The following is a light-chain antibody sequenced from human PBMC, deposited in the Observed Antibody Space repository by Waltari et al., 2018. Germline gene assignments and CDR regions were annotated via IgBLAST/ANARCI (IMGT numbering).Light chain of an antibody. CDR3: SSFTSKRTVV. CDR1: RSDVGDYNY. J-gene: IGLJ3*02. Sequence: QSALTQPASVSGSPGQSITISCSGSRSDVGDYNYVSWYQQHPGKAPKLLIYDVSKRHSGASNRSSDSKSGNTASLTLSVLQAEDEADYYCSSFTSKRTVVFGGGTKVTVL. CDR2: DVS. V-gene: IGLV2-14*03.